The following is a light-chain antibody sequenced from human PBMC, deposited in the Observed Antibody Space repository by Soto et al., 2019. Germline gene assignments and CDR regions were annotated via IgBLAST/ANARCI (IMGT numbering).Light chain of an antibody. CDR2: DAL. CDR3: QQYTCYSWT. Sequence: DIQMTQSPSTLSASVGDRVTITCRASQSISSRLAWYQKKPGKAPKLLIYDALNLESGVPSRFSGSGSGTEFTLSIGSLQPDDFATYYCQQYTCYSWTFGQGTKVEI. CDR1: QSISSR. V-gene: IGKV1-5*01. J-gene: IGKJ1*01.